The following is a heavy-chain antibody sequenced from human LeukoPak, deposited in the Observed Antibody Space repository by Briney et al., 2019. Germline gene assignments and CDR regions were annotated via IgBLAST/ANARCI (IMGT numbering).Heavy chain of an antibody. D-gene: IGHD2-21*02. CDR2: IYHSGST. CDR3: ASLSGGDGKGDY. V-gene: IGHV4-4*02. Sequence: PSETLSLTCAVSGGSISSSNWWSWVRQPPGKGLEWIGEIYHSGSTNYNPSLKSRVTISVDKSKNQFSLKLSSVTAADTAVYYCASLSGGDGKGDYWGQGTLVTVSS. CDR1: GGSISSSNW. J-gene: IGHJ4*02.